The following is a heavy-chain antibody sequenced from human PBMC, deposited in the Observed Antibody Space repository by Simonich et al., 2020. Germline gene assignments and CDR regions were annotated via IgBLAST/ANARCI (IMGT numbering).Heavy chain of an antibody. CDR2: ISAYNGNT. V-gene: IGHV1-18*01. Sequence: QVQLVQSGAEVKKPGASVKVSCKASGYTFTSYGISWVRQAPGQGLEWMGWISAYNGNTNYAQKLRGRVPRTTDTSTSTAYMELRSLRSDDTAVYYCARASRGTWWYYYFDYWGQGPLVTVSS. CDR1: GYTFTSYG. J-gene: IGHJ4*02. D-gene: IGHD2-15*01. CDR3: ARASRGTWWYYYFDY.